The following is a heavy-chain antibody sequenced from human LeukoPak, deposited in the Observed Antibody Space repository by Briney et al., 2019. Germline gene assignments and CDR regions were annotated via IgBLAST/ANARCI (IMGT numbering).Heavy chain of an antibody. CDR1: GYTSTSYG. V-gene: IGHV1-18*01. J-gene: IGHJ3*02. CDR2: ISAYNGNT. CDR3: ARTSSGFDAFDI. Sequence: ASVKVSCKASGYTSTSYGISWVRQAPGQGLEWMGWISAYNGNTNYAQKLQGRVTMTTDTSTSTAYMELRSLRSDDTAVYYCARTSSGFDAFDIWGQGTTVTVSS. D-gene: IGHD6-19*01.